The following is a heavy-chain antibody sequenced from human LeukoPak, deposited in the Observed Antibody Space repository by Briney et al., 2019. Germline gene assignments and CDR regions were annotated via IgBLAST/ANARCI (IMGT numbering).Heavy chain of an antibody. V-gene: IGHV4-61*02. CDR1: GGSLSSGSYY. CDR2: IYTSGST. Sequence: SETLPLTCTVSGGSLSSGSYYWSWIRQPAGKGLEWIGRIYTSGSTNYNPSLKSRVTISVDTSKNQFSLKLSSVTAADTAVYYCARDYLDAFDIWGQGTMVTVSS. J-gene: IGHJ3*02. CDR3: ARDYLDAFDI.